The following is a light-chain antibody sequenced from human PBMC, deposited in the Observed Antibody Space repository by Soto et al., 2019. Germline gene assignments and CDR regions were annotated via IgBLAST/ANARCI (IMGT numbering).Light chain of an antibody. CDR2: GAS. J-gene: IGKJ1*01. CDR1: QSVGSF. V-gene: IGKV3-15*01. Sequence: EIVLTQSPATLSLSPGERDTLSCRASQSVGSFLAWYQQKPGQAPRLLIYGASTRATGIPARFSGSGSGTEFTLIISSLQSEDSAVYYCQQYNSWLWTFGQGTKVDIK. CDR3: QQYNSWLWT.